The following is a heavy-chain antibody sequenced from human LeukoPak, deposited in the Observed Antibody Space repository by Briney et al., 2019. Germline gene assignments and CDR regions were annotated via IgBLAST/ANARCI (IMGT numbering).Heavy chain of an antibody. D-gene: IGHD1-26*01. CDR1: GFMFRNYA. CDR2: ISSSSSYI. CDR3: ARGLVIVGDKRDY. V-gene: IGHV3-21*01. Sequence: GGSLRLSCVASGFMFRNYAFTWVRQAPGKGLEWVSSISSSSSYIYYADSVKGRFTISRDNAKNSLYLQMNSLRAEDTAVYYCARGLVIVGDKRDYWGQGTLVTVSS. J-gene: IGHJ4*02.